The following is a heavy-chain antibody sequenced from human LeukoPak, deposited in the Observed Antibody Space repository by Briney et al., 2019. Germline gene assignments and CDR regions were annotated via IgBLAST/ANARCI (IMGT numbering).Heavy chain of an antibody. V-gene: IGHV3-21*01. CDR3: ARGYCSSTSCPIFDY. CDR1: GSTFSSYS. Sequence: GGSLRLSCAASGSTFSSYSMNWVRQAPGKGLEWVSSISSSSYIYYADSVKGRFTISRDNAKNSLYLQMNSLRAEDTAVYYCARGYCSSTSCPIFDYWGQGTLVTVSS. CDR2: ISSSSYI. J-gene: IGHJ4*02. D-gene: IGHD2-2*01.